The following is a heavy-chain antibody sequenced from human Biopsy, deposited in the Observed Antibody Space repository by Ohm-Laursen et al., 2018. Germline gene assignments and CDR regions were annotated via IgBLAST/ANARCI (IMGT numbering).Heavy chain of an antibody. V-gene: IGHV4-59*01. CDR1: GDSISSYY. CDR3: ARGMRSSGWPYFDS. D-gene: IGHD6-19*01. J-gene: IGHJ4*02. Sequence: SETLSLTCAVSGDSISSYYWNWIRQPPGQGLEYIGYIYDRGSTANYNPSLESRVTMSVDMPKNQFSLKLSSVTAADTAIYYCARGMRSSGWPYFDSWGQGTLVTVSS. CDR2: IYDRGSTA.